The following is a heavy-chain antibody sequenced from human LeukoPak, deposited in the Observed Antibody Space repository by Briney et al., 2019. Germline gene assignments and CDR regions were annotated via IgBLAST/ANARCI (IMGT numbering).Heavy chain of an antibody. CDR2: IQYDGSNE. D-gene: IGHD2-8*01. Sequence: GGSLRLSCAASGFTFSSYGMHWVRQAPGKGLEWVAYIQYDGSNEQYADSVKGRFSISRDSSKNILYLQMNSLRAEDTAVYYCAKDRCSNGIGCYYYYMDVWGKGTTVTVSS. CDR1: GFTFSSYG. CDR3: AKDRCSNGIGCYYYYMDV. V-gene: IGHV3-30*02. J-gene: IGHJ6*03.